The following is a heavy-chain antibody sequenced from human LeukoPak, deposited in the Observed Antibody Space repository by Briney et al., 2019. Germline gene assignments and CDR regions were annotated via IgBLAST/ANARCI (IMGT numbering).Heavy chain of an antibody. Sequence: GGSLRLSCAASGFTFSSYAMSWVRQAPGKGLEWVSAISGSGGSTYYADSVKGRFTISRDNSKNTLYLQMNSLRVEDTAVYYCAKDGRGSYLDYYYYYYMDVWGKGTTVTVSS. V-gene: IGHV3-23*01. CDR2: ISGSGGST. J-gene: IGHJ6*03. CDR3: AKDGRGSYLDYYYYYYMDV. CDR1: GFTFSSYA. D-gene: IGHD1-26*01.